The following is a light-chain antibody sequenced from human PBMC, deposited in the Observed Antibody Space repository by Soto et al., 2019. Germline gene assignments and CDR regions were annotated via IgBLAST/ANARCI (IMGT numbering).Light chain of an antibody. Sequence: SLLTQPPSASGSPGQSVTITCSGTSSDVGEENYVSWYQQHPGKVPKLILYEVSKRPSGVPDRFSGSRSGNTASLTVSGLQAEDEADYYCSSFAGSPVVFGGGTKLTVL. CDR2: EVS. CDR3: SSFAGSPVV. J-gene: IGLJ2*01. CDR1: SSDVGEENY. V-gene: IGLV2-8*01.